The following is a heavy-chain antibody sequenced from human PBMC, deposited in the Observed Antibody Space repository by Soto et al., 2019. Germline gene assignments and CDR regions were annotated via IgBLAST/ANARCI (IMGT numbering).Heavy chain of an antibody. CDR2: ISWNSGSI. J-gene: IGHJ4*02. D-gene: IGHD3-22*01. CDR3: AKGNYYDSSGYPSLFDY. V-gene: IGHV3-9*01. Sequence: LRLSCAASGFTFDDYAMHWVRQAPGKGLEWVSGISWNSGSIGYADSVKGRFTISRDNAKNSLYLQMNSLRAEDTALYYCAKGNYYDSSGYPSLFDYWGQGTLVTVSS. CDR1: GFTFDDYA.